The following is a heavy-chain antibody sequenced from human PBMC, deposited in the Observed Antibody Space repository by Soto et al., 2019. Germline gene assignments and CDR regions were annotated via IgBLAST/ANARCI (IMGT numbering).Heavy chain of an antibody. Sequence: GGSLRLSCAASGFTFSSYAMHWVRQSPGTGPEWVAATSSDGTDNVYADSVSGRFTISRDNSKNTLYLQMNSLRSEDAAVYYCARTYECAKSDCYRAFDIWGQGTMVTVSS. J-gene: IGHJ3*02. V-gene: IGHV3-30*04. CDR1: GFTFSSYA. D-gene: IGHD2-21*02. CDR3: ARTYECAKSDCYRAFDI. CDR2: TSSDGTDN.